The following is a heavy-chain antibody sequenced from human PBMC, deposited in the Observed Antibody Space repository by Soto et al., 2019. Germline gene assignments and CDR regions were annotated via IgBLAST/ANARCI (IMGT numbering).Heavy chain of an antibody. CDR3: ARENEQWVAADN. CDR2: IYFDGGNK. J-gene: IGHJ4*02. CDR1: GFSFSNAN. D-gene: IGHD6-19*01. Sequence: GGSLRLSCAASGFSFSNANMHWVRQAPGRGLDWVAGIYFDGGNKYYADSVKGRFTISRDNSKNTLYLQMNSLRAEDTAVYYCARENEQWVAADNWGQGTLVTVSS. V-gene: IGHV3-33*01.